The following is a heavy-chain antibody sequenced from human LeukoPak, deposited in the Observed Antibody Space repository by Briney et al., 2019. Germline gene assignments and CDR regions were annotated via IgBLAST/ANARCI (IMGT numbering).Heavy chain of an antibody. J-gene: IGHJ6*02. V-gene: IGHV1-24*01. Sequence: ASVKVSCKVSGYTLTELSMHWVRQAPGKGLEWMGGFDPEDGETIYAQKFQGRVTMTEETSTDTAYMELSSLRSEDTAVYYCATESTGDYYYYGMDVWGQGTTVTVSS. CDR2: FDPEDGET. D-gene: IGHD3-10*01. CDR1: GYTLTELS. CDR3: ATESTGDYYYYGMDV.